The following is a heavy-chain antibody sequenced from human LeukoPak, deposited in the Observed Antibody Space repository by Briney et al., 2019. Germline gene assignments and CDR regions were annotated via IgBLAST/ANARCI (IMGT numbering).Heavy chain of an antibody. D-gene: IGHD3-22*01. Sequence: GASVKVSCKASGYTFTGYYMHWVRQAPGQGHEWMGWINPNSGGTNYAQKFQGRVTMTRDTSISTAYMELSRLRSDDTAVYYCARGSYYYDSSGYATDYWGQGTLVTVSS. J-gene: IGHJ4*02. V-gene: IGHV1-2*02. CDR1: GYTFTGYY. CDR3: ARGSYYYDSSGYATDY. CDR2: INPNSGGT.